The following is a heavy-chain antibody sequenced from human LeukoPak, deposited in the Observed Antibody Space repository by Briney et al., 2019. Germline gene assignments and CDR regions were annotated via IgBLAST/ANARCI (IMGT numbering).Heavy chain of an antibody. J-gene: IGHJ4*02. CDR1: GFTFSSYG. D-gene: IGHD4-23*01. Sequence: GGSLRLSCAASGFTFSSYGMHWVRQAPGKGLEWVAFIRYDGSNKYYADSVKGRFTISRDNSKNTLYLQMNSLRAEDTAVYYCAKDLNDYGGKEAGDYWGQGTLVTVSS. CDR2: IRYDGSNK. CDR3: AKDLNDYGGKEAGDY. V-gene: IGHV3-30*02.